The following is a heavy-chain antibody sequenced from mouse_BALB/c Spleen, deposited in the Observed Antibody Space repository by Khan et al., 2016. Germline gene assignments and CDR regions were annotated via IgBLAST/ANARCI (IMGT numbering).Heavy chain of an antibody. V-gene: IGHV3-2*02. J-gene: IGHJ3*01. CDR2: ISYSGTT. Sequence: EVQLQESGPGLVKPSQSLSLTCTVTGYSITSDYAWNWIRQFPGNKLEWLGYISYSGTTSYNPPLTSRISITRDPSKNPFFLQLNSVTTEDTATYYWARKGWPYGGLFAYWGQGALVTVSA. CDR1: GYSITSDYA. D-gene: IGHD1-1*01. CDR3: ARKGWPYGGLFAY.